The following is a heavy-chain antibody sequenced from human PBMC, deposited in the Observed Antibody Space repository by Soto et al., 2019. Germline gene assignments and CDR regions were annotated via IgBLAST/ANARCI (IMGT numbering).Heavy chain of an antibody. J-gene: IGHJ4*02. CDR1: GGSFSGYY. CDR2: INHSGST. V-gene: IGHV4-34*01. D-gene: IGHD6-13*01. CDR3: ARDQGSSSWDPLDY. Sequence: SETLSLTCAVYGGSFSGYYWSWIRQPPGKGLEWIGEINHSGSTNYNPSLKSRVTISVDTSKNQFSLKLSSVTAADTAVYYCARDQGSSSWDPLDYWGQGTLVTVYS.